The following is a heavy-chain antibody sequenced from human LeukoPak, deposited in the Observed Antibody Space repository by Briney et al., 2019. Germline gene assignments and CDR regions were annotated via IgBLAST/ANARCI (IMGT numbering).Heavy chain of an antibody. D-gene: IGHD3-10*01. CDR3: ARVYGLGMNEYYQY. V-gene: IGHV3-74*01. CDR2: INNDGSST. Sequence: PGGSLRLSCAASGLTFSKSWMHWVRQAPGKGLVWVSRINNDGSSTTYAGSVKGRFTISRDNAKNMVYLRMNSLRVEDTAIYYCARVYGLGMNEYYQYWGQGTLVTVPS. J-gene: IGHJ1*01. CDR1: GLTFSKSW.